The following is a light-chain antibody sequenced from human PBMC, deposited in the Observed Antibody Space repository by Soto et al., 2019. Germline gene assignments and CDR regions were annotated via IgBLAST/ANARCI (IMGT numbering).Light chain of an antibody. CDR1: PSLGDY. CDR3: QQREDWRRA. V-gene: IGKV3-11*01. CDR2: DDS. J-gene: IGKJ4*01. Sequence: IVLTQCPGPLSLSPGDRSTLSFRASPSLGDYFRWYQQKPGQAPRTLIYDDSQGAPGVQARFRASGSRTDFTINNSSLEPEDFAIYYCQQREDWRRAFGGGTKWIS.